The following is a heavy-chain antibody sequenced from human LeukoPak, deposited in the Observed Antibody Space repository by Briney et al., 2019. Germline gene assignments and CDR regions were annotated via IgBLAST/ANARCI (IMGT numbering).Heavy chain of an antibody. CDR2: ISSSGSTI. J-gene: IGHJ4*02. Sequence: GGSLRLSCAASAFTFSSYEMNWVRQAPGKGLEWVSYISSSGSTIYYADSVKGRSTISRDNAKNSLYLQMNSLRAEDTAVYYCARDQDYYGGAFDYWGQGTLVTVSS. V-gene: IGHV3-48*03. D-gene: IGHD3-10*01. CDR1: AFTFSSYE. CDR3: ARDQDYYGGAFDY.